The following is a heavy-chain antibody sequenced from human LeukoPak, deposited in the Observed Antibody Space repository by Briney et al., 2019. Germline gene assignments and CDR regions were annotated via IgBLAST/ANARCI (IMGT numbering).Heavy chain of an antibody. D-gene: IGHD3-10*01. CDR3: SKNYYGLAFDM. CDR1: VYTFTSYD. Sequence: GASVKVSCKASVYTFTSYDINWVRQATGQGLEWMGWINPKSGDTNYSPKFQGRVTMTRDTSISTAYMELSSLRSDDAAVYYCSKNYYGLAFDMWGQGTMVTVST. J-gene: IGHJ3*02. V-gene: IGHV1-2*02. CDR2: INPKSGDT.